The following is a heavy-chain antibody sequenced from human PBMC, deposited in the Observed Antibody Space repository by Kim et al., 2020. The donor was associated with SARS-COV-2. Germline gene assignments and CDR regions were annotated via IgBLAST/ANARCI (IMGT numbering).Heavy chain of an antibody. CDR1: GGSVSSGSYY. V-gene: IGHV4-61*01. Sequence: SETLSLTCTVSGGSVSSGSYYWSWIRQPPGKGLEWIGYIYYSGSTNYNPSLKSRVTITVDTSKNQFPLKLSPVTAADTAVYYCARDRAEVHYFRVRPRGGAFDIWGQGTMVTVSS. J-gene: IGHJ3*02. CDR2: IYYSGST. CDR3: ARDRAEVHYFRVRPRGGAFDI. D-gene: IGHD3-10*01.